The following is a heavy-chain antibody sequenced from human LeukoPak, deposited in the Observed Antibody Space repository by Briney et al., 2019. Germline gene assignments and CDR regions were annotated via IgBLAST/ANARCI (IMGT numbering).Heavy chain of an antibody. D-gene: IGHD6-19*01. Sequence: SETLSLTCTVSGGSISSSSYYWGWIRQPPGKGLEWIGSIFYSGSTYYNPSLKSRVTISVDTSKNQFSLKLSSVTAADTAVYYCARICIAVAANFDYWGQGTLVTVSS. V-gene: IGHV4-39*07. CDR2: IFYSGST. CDR1: GGSISSSSYY. CDR3: ARICIAVAANFDY. J-gene: IGHJ4*02.